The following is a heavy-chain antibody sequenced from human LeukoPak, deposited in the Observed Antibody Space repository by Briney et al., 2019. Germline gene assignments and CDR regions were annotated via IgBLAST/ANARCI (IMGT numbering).Heavy chain of an antibody. Sequence: SGGSLRLSCAASGFTFSSYAMHWVRQAPGKGLEWVAVISYDGSNKYYADSVKGRFTISRDNSKNTLYLQMNSLRAEDTAVYYCARDRDYYDSSGYYYFDYWGQGTLVTVSS. CDR2: ISYDGSNK. CDR3: ARDRDYYDSSGYYYFDY. V-gene: IGHV3-30-3*01. D-gene: IGHD3-22*01. J-gene: IGHJ4*02. CDR1: GFTFSSYA.